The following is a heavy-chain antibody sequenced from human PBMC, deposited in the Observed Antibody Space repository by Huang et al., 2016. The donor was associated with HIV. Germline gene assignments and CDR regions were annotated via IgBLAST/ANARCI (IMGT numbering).Heavy chain of an antibody. D-gene: IGHD4-17*01. CDR3: AKGRTTVAKAFDY. V-gene: IGHV3-23*01. CDR1: GFTFSIYA. Sequence: EVQLLESGGDLVQPGGSLRLSCAASGFTFSIYAMTWVRQAPGKGSEWDSTIRGGDGNTDNADSVKGRFTISRDNSKNTLYLQIHSLGAEDTAIYYCAKGRTTVAKAFDYWGQGTLVTVSS. J-gene: IGHJ4*02. CDR2: IRGGDGNT.